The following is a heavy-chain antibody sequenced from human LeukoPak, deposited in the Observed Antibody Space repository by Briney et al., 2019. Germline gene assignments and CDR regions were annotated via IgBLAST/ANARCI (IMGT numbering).Heavy chain of an antibody. V-gene: IGHV3-23*01. Sequence: GGSLRLSCAASGFTFSSYAMSWVRQAPGKGLEWVSAISGSGGSTYSADSVKGRFIISRDNSKNTLSLQMNSLTADDTAVYYCVRGPRYYDDSGFHYGVFDIWGQGTLVTVSS. CDR3: VRGPRYYDDSGFHYGVFDI. J-gene: IGHJ3*02. D-gene: IGHD3-22*01. CDR1: GFTFSSYA. CDR2: ISGSGGST.